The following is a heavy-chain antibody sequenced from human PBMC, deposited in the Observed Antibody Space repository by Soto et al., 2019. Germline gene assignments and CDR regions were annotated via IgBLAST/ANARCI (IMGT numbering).Heavy chain of an antibody. CDR2: IYYSGST. CDR1: GGSISSGGYF. Sequence: PSETLSLTCTVSGGSISSGGYFWSWIRQHPGKGLEWIGFIYYSGSTYYNPSLKSRVTISVDTSKNQFSLKLSSVTAADTAVYYCARRYGSAFDIWGQGTMVTVSS. V-gene: IGHV4-31*03. J-gene: IGHJ3*02. CDR3: ARRYGSAFDI. D-gene: IGHD3-10*01.